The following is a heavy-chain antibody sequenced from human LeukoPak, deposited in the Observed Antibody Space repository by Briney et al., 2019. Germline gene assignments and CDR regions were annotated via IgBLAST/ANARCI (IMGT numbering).Heavy chain of an antibody. CDR3: ATGINQLLLFDY. J-gene: IGHJ4*02. Sequence: ASVKVSCKVSGYTLTELSMHWVRQAPGKGLEWIGGFDPEDGETIYAQKFQGRVTMTEDTSTDTAYMELSSLRSEDTAEYYCATGINQLLLFDYWGQGTLVTVSS. CDR2: FDPEDGET. CDR1: GYTLTELS. D-gene: IGHD2-2*01. V-gene: IGHV1-24*01.